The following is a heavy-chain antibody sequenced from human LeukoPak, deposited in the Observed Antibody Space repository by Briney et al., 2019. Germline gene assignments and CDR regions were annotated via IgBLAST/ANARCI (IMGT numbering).Heavy chain of an antibody. CDR3: ERDQWGSSGGRGSAFDI. CDR2: ISSSSSYI. V-gene: IGHV3-21*01. Sequence: GGSLRLSCAASGFTFSSYSMNWVRQAPGKGLEWVSSISSSSSYIYYADSVKGRFTISRDNAKNSLYLQMNSLRAEDTAVYYCERDQWGSSGGRGSAFDIWGQGTMVTVSS. J-gene: IGHJ3*02. D-gene: IGHD2-15*01. CDR1: GFTFSSYS.